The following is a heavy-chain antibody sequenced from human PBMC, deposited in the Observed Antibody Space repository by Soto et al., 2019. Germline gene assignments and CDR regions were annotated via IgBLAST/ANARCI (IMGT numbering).Heavy chain of an antibody. CDR2: INHSGST. J-gene: IGHJ5*02. D-gene: IGHD3-22*01. Sequence: PSETLSLTCAVYGGSFSGYYRSWIRQPPGKGLEWIGEINHSGSTNYNPSLKSRVTISVDTSKNQFSLKLSSVTAADTAVYYCARSRTYTYYYDSSGYRANWFDPWGQGTLVTVSS. V-gene: IGHV4-34*01. CDR1: GGSFSGYY. CDR3: ARSRTYTYYYDSSGYRANWFDP.